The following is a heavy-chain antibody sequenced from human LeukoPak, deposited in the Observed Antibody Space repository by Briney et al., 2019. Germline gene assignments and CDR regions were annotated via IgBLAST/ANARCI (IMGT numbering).Heavy chain of an antibody. CDR3: AKLLYYYDSSQPY. J-gene: IGHJ4*02. V-gene: IGHV3-30*02. CDR2: IRSDGSNK. Sequence: GGSLRLSCAASGFTFGSYGMHWVRQAPGKGLEWVTFIRSDGSNKYYADSVKGRFTISRDNSKNTLYLQMNSLRAEDTAVYYCAKLLYYYDSSQPYWGQGTLVTVSS. CDR1: GFTFGSYG. D-gene: IGHD3-22*01.